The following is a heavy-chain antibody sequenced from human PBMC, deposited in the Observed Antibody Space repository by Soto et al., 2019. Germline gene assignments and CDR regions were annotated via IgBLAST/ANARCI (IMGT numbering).Heavy chain of an antibody. J-gene: IGHJ6*02. D-gene: IGHD4-17*01. CDR3: AKDRTTVTTWGRYYYYYYGMDV. Sequence: AGGSLRLSCAASGFTFSNYGMHWVRQAPGKGLEWVAVISYDGSNKYYADSVKGRFTISRDNSKNTLYLQMNSLRAEDTAVYYCAKDRTTVTTWGRYYYYYYGMDVWGQGTTVTVSS. CDR1: GFTFSNYG. V-gene: IGHV3-30*18. CDR2: ISYDGSNK.